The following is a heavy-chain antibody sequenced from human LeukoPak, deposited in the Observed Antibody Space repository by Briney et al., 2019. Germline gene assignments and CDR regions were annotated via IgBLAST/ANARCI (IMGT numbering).Heavy chain of an antibody. V-gene: IGHV1-69*06. Sequence: SVKVSCKASGGTFSSYAISWVRQAPGQGLEWMGGIIPIFGTANYAQKFQGRVTITADKSTSTAYMELSSLRSEDTAVYYCARDLYGSGSPADYWGQGTLVTVSS. CDR1: GGTFSSYA. CDR2: IIPIFGTA. J-gene: IGHJ4*02. CDR3: ARDLYGSGSPADY. D-gene: IGHD3-10*01.